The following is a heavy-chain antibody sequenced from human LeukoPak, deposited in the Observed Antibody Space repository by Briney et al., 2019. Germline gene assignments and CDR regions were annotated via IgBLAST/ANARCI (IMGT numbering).Heavy chain of an antibody. Sequence: SVKVSCKASGGTFSSYAISWVRQAPGQGLEWMGRIIPILGIANYARKFQGRVTITADKSTSTAYMELSSLRSEDTAVYYCARRTRHLWFGESQHYYYGMDVWGQGTTVTVSS. D-gene: IGHD3-10*01. CDR3: ARRTRHLWFGESQHYYYGMDV. CDR1: GGTFSSYA. V-gene: IGHV1-69*04. CDR2: IIPILGIA. J-gene: IGHJ6*02.